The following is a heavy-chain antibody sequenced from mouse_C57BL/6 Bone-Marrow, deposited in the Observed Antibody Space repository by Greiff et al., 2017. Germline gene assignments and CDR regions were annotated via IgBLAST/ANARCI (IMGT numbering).Heavy chain of an antibody. CDR1: GYTFTNYW. CDR2: IYPGGGYT. V-gene: IGHV1-63*01. J-gene: IGHJ4*01. Sequence: VQLQQSGAELVRPGTSVKMSCKASGYTFTNYWIGWAKQRPGHGLEWIGDIYPGGGYTNYNEKFKGKATLTADKSSSTAYMQFSSLTSEDSAIYYCARMGYYGAMDYWGQGTSVTVSS. CDR3: ARMGYYGAMDY. D-gene: IGHD1-1*01.